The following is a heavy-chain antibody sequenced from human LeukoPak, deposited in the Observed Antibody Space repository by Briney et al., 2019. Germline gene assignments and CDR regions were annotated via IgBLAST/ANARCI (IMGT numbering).Heavy chain of an antibody. CDR1: GFIFGDYN. CDR2: ISSGGSTI. CDR3: ARAGGS. J-gene: IGHJ5*02. V-gene: IGHV3-48*02. Sequence: GGSLRLSCAASGFIFGDYNMNWVRQAPGKGLEWVSYISSGGSTIYYADSVKGRFTISRDNARNSLYLQMNGLTDEDTAVYYCARAGGSWGQGTLVTVSS.